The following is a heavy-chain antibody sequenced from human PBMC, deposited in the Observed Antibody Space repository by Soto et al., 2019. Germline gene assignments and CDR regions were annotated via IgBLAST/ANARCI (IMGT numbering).Heavy chain of an antibody. CDR3: AHSDGGYEIIYFDF. D-gene: IGHD5-12*01. J-gene: IGHJ4*02. CDR1: GFSFTTAGVA. Sequence: SGPTLVNPTQTLTLTCTFSGFSFTTAGVAVGWIRQTPGGALEWLTLIYYNDDRRFSPSLKTGLTITGDPSKNQVVLSLTNVDPGDTATYFCAHSDGGYEIIYFDFWGQGIPVTVSS. CDR2: IYYNDDR. V-gene: IGHV2-5*01.